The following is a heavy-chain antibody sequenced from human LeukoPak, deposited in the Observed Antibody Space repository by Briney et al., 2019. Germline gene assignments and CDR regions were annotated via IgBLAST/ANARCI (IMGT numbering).Heavy chain of an antibody. CDR2: ISGSDDTT. J-gene: IGHJ4*02. CDR1: GFTFSSYA. Sequence: GGSLRLSCAASGFTFSSYAMSWVRQAQGKGLEWVSVISGSDDTTYYADSVKGRITISRDNSKNTLYVQMNSLRAEDTAVYYCAKGLGGSFHSGLDHWGQGTLVTVSS. D-gene: IGHD2-15*01. V-gene: IGHV3-23*01. CDR3: AKGLGGSFHSGLDH.